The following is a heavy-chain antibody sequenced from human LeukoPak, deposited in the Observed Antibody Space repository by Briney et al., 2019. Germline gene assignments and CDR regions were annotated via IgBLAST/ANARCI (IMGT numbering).Heavy chain of an antibody. D-gene: IGHD6-6*01. CDR1: GFTFSSYA. CDR2: ISSNGGST. J-gene: IGHJ4*02. Sequence: AGGSLRLSCSASGFTFSSYAMHWVRQAPGKGLEYVSAISSNGGSTYYADSVKGRFTISRDNSKNTLYLQMSSLRAEDTAVYYCVKDTSPKYSSSSRVFDYCGQGTLVTVSS. V-gene: IGHV3-64D*09. CDR3: VKDTSPKYSSSSRVFDY.